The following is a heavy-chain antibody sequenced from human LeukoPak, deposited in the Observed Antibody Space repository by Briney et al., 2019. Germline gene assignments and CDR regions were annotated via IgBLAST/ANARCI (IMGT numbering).Heavy chain of an antibody. D-gene: IGHD1-14*01. V-gene: IGHV4-39*01. Sequence: SETLSLTCTVSGGSIGSATYYWGWIRQPPGKRLEWIGSVYYSGSTYYNPSLKSRVTISVDTSKNQFSLKLNSVTAADTAVFYCARRLNGGPPRVYLNRSGPEAPQTGTSWSFDLWGRGTLVTVSS. CDR2: VYYSGST. CDR1: GGSIGSATYY. CDR3: ARRLNGGPPRVYLNRSGPEAPQTGTSWSFDL. J-gene: IGHJ2*01.